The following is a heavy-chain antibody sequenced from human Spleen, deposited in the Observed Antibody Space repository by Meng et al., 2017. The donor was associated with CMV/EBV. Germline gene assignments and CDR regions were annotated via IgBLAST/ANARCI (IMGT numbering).Heavy chain of an antibody. CDR2: IYYSGST. CDR3: ARWDWTWIDGFDV. V-gene: IGHV4-59*01. CDR1: RGSISNYF. D-gene: IGHD3/OR15-3a*01. J-gene: IGHJ3*01. Sequence: SETLSLTCTVSRGSISNYFWSWIRQAPGKGLEWIGYIYYSGSTNYKPSLKSRVTISVDTSKNEFSLTMTSVTAADTAVYYCARWDWTWIDGFDVWGQGTAVTVSS.